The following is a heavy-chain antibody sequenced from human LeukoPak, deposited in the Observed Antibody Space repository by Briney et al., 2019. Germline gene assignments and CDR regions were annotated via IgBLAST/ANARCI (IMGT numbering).Heavy chain of an antibody. CDR1: GFTFSSYD. CDR2: IGTADDT. CDR3: ARGRCSGGSCYPYYYYYHMDV. D-gene: IGHD2-15*01. J-gene: IGHJ6*02. Sequence: QPGGSLRLSCAASGFTFSSYDMHWVRQATGKGLEWVSAIGTADDTYYPGSVKGRFTISGENAKNSLYLQMNSLRVGDTAVYYCARGRCSGGSCYPYYYYYHMDVWGQGTTVTVSS. V-gene: IGHV3-13*01.